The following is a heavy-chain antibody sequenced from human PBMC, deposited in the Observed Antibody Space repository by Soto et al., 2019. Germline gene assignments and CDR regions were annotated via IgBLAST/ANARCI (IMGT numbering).Heavy chain of an antibody. CDR3: ATRGWSSHSFDS. CDR2: IYYSGTT. V-gene: IGHV4-59*01. D-gene: IGHD1-26*01. Sequence: PSETLSLTCTVSGDSINDYYWNWIRQPPGKGLEWIGHIYYSGTTNYNSSLKSRLTISVDTSQNQFSLKLTSVTAADTAVYYCATRGWSSHSFDSWGQGALVTVSS. CDR1: GDSINDYY. J-gene: IGHJ4*02.